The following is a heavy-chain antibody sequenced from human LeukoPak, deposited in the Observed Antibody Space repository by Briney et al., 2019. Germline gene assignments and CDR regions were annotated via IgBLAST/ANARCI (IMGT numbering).Heavy chain of an antibody. Sequence: KASETLSLTCTVSGVPTNSPGYSWTWVRQPPEKGLEWIGYVFYTGSTTYNPSLKSRVTISVDTSKNQFSLKLSSVTAADTAVYYCARDHPGWWVWGQGTTVTVSS. J-gene: IGHJ6*02. CDR3: ARDHPGWWV. D-gene: IGHD2-15*01. V-gene: IGHV4-61*08. CDR1: GVPTNSPGYS. CDR2: VFYTGST.